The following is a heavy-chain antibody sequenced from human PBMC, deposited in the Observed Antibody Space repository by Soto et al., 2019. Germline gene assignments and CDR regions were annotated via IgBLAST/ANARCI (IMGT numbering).Heavy chain of an antibody. V-gene: IGHV5-10-1*01. D-gene: IGHD6-6*01. Sequence: GESLKISCKGSGYSFTSYWISWVRQMPGKGLEWMGRIDPSDSYTNYSPSFQRHATISADKSISTAYLQWSSLKASDTAMYYCARSPYSSSSDGQWPVPYWGQGILVTVSS. CDR1: GYSFTSYW. J-gene: IGHJ4*02. CDR2: IDPSDSYT. CDR3: ARSPYSSSSDGQWPVPY.